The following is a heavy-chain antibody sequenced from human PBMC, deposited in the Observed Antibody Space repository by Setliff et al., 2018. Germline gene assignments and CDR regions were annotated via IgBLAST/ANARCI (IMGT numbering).Heavy chain of an antibody. V-gene: IGHV1-18*01. CDR3: ARDRKSSPEHYYFDY. CDR1: GDTFSTYA. Sequence: ASVKVSCKASGDTFSTYALSWVRQAPGQGLEWMGWISAYNENTNYAKSFQGRVTMNTDTSTSTAYMELGSLTSDDTAVYYCARDRKSSPEHYYFDYWGQGTLVTVSS. J-gene: IGHJ4*02. CDR2: ISAYNENT.